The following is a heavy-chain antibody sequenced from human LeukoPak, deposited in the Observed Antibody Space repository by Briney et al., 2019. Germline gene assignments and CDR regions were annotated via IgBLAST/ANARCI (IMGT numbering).Heavy chain of an antibody. J-gene: IGHJ3*02. CDR1: GGTFSSYA. CDR2: IIPIFGTA. Sequence: SVKVSCKASGGTFSSYAISWVRQAPGQGLEWVGGIIPIFGTANYAQKFQGRVTITADESTSTAYMELSSLRSEDTAVYYCARTSPTLDYYDSSGYYFGAFDIWGQGTMVTVSS. CDR3: ARTSPTLDYYDSSGYYFGAFDI. V-gene: IGHV1-69*13. D-gene: IGHD3-22*01.